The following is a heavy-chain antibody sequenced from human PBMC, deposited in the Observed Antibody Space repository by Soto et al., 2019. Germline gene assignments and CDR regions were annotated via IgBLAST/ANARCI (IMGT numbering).Heavy chain of an antibody. V-gene: IGHV2-70*04. CDR3: AHIEVSGSAFDF. CDR2: IDWDDDK. J-gene: IGHJ3*01. Sequence: VSGPTLVNPTQTLTLTCTFSGFSFTTSEMRVGWIRQPPGKALEWLARIDWDDDKFYSTSLKTRLTISKDTSNNLVVLTMTNMDPVDTATYYCAHIEVSGSAFDFWGQGTMVIVSS. CDR1: GFSFTTSEMR. D-gene: IGHD2-15*01.